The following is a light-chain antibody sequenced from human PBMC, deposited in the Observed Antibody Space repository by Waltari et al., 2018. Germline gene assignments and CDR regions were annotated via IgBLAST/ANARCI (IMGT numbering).Light chain of an antibody. J-gene: IGKJ1*01. CDR2: GAS. V-gene: IGKV3-20*01. Sequence: EIVLTQSPGTLSSSPGERATLSCRASQSVSSSYLAGYQQKPGQAPRRLIYGASSRATGIPDRFSGSGSGTDFTLTISSLEPEDFAVYYCQQYGSSPRSFGQGTKVEIK. CDR3: QQYGSSPRS. CDR1: QSVSSSY.